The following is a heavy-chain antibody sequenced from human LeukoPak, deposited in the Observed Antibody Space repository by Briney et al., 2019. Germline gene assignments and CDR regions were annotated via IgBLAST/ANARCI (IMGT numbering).Heavy chain of an antibody. CDR1: GFTFSDYY. CDR3: ARDRGWYHADS. Sequence: GGSLRLSCAASGFTFSDYYMSWIRQAPGKGLEWVSYISSSRSYTNYADSVKGRFTISRDNAKNSLYLQMNSLRAEDTAMYYCARDRGWYHADSWGQGTLVTVSS. CDR2: ISSSRSYT. J-gene: IGHJ4*02. V-gene: IGHV3-11*05. D-gene: IGHD6-19*01.